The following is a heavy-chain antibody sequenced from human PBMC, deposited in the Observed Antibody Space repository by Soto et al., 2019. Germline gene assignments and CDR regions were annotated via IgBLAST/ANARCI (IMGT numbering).Heavy chain of an antibody. CDR2: IYYSGST. CDR3: ARRYGWAFDI. V-gene: IGHV4-59*08. Sequence: SETLSLTCTVSGGSISSYYWSWIRQPPGKGLEWIGYIYYSGSTNYNPSLKSRVTISVDTSKNQFSLKLSSVTAADTAVYYRARRYGWAFDIWGQGTMVTVSS. CDR1: GGSISSYY. D-gene: IGHD3-16*01. J-gene: IGHJ3*02.